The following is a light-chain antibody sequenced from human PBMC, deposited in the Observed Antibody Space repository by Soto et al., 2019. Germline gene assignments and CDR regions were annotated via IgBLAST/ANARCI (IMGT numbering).Light chain of an antibody. Sequence: DIQMTQSPSSLSASGGDRVTITCRASEPIRSYLNWYQQKPGKAPKLLIYGASSLQAGVPTRFSGSGSVTDFTLTISTLQPEDFATYCGQQSYSLPTLGQWTRLEI. J-gene: IGKJ2*01. CDR1: EPIRSY. CDR2: GAS. CDR3: QQSYSLPT. V-gene: IGKV1-39*01.